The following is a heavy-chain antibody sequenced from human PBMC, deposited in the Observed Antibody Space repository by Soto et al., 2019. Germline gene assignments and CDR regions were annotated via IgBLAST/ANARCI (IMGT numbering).Heavy chain of an antibody. J-gene: IGHJ4*02. CDR2: IDVGSANA. D-gene: IGHD2-21*02. CDR3: ARADVTPRSLDY. Sequence: SVKVSCKTSGFTFSSSAVHWVRQARGHRLQWIGWIDVGSANANYAQMLQERVTISSDMSTSTAYMELSSLRSEDTAVYYCARADVTPRSLDYWGPGTLVTVSS. CDR1: GFTFSSSA. V-gene: IGHV1-58*01.